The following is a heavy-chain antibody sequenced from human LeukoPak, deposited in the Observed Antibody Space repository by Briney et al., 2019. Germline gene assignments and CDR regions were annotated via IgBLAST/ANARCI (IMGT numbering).Heavy chain of an antibody. V-gene: IGHV5-51*01. J-gene: IGHJ4*02. Sequence: GGSLRLSCKGSGYTFSSYWIGWVRQMPGKGREWMGIIYPGDSDTRYSPSLQGQVTISVDTSIGTAYLQWSSLKASDTAIYYCARQNDFRLDYWGQGTLVTVSS. D-gene: IGHD3-3*01. CDR3: ARQNDFRLDY. CDR2: IYPGDSDT. CDR1: GYTFSSYW.